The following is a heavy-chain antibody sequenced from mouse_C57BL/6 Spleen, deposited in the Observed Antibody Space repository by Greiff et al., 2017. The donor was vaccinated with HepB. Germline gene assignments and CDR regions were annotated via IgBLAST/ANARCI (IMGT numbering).Heavy chain of an antibody. D-gene: IGHD2-3*01. CDR2: INPSTGGT. V-gene: IGHV1-42*01. Sequence: VQLVESGPELVKPGASVKISCKASGYSFTGYYMNWVKQSPEKSLEWIGEINPSTGGTTYNQKFKAKATLTVDKSSSTAYMQLKSLTSEDSAVYYCARDGYDYWGQGTTLTVSS. CDR1: GYSFTGYY. CDR3: ARDGYDY. J-gene: IGHJ2*01.